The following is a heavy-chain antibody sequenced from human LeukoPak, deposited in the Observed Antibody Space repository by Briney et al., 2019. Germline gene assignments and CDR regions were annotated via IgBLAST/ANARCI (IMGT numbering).Heavy chain of an antibody. CDR2: IRFDGSNE. V-gene: IGHV3-30*02. J-gene: IGHJ4*02. CDR1: GFTFSSYG. Sequence: GGSLRLSCAASGFTFSSYGMHWVRQAPGKGLEWVAFIRFDGSNEYYADSVKGRFTISRDNSKNTLSLQMNSLRAEDTAVYYCAKGANLRYFDWLHFDYWGQGTLVTVSS. CDR3: AKGANLRYFDWLHFDY. D-gene: IGHD3-9*01.